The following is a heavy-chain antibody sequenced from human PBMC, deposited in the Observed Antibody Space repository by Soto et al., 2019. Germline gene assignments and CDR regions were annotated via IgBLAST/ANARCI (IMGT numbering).Heavy chain of an antibody. CDR3: ARVLRQQLVPNWFDP. J-gene: IGHJ5*02. CDR2: IYYSGST. V-gene: IGHV4-59*11. Sequence: EELSLTYTGSGGTISSHYWRLIRHPPGKGLESIGYIYYSGSTNYNPSLKSRVTISVDTSKNQFSLKLSSVTAADTAVYYCARVLRQQLVPNWFDPWGQGTLVTVS. D-gene: IGHD6-13*01. CDR1: GGTISSHY.